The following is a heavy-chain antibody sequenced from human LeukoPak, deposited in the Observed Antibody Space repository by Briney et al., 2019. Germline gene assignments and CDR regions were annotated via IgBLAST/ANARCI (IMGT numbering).Heavy chain of an antibody. V-gene: IGHV3-30*18. CDR3: AKDAGNGGNGYGGNWFDP. J-gene: IGHJ5*02. Sequence: GGSLRLSCAASGFTFSSYGMHWVRQAPGKGLEWVAVISYDGSNKYYVDSVKGRFTISRDNSKNTLYLQMNSLRAEDTAVYYCAKDAGNGGNGYGGNWFDPWGQGTLVTVSS. CDR2: ISYDGSNK. CDR1: GFTFSSYG. D-gene: IGHD4-23*01.